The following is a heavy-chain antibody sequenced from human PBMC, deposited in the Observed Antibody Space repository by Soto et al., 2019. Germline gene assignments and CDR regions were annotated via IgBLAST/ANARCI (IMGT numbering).Heavy chain of an antibody. D-gene: IGHD3-10*01. V-gene: IGHV1-46*01. CDR1: ADTFTSYY. Sequence: ASVKVSCKAPADTFTSYYIHWVRQAPGHGLEWMGIINPNGGSTRFAQTFQGRITMTTDTSTSTVYMELRSLRSEDTALYYCAKDSLYYGSGPSPGDWGQGTLVTVSS. CDR3: AKDSLYYGSGPSPGD. CDR2: INPNGGST. J-gene: IGHJ4*02.